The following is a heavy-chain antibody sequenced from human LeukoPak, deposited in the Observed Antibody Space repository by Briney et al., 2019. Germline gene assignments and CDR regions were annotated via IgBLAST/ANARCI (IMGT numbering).Heavy chain of an antibody. CDR3: ARDGVAVGFDY. V-gene: IGHV4-59*01. CDR2: IHYSGST. CDR1: GGSIGSYY. Sequence: SDTLSLTCTVSGGSIGSYYWNWIRQAPGKGLEWIGYIHYSGSTNHNFSLKSRVTISVDTSKTQYSLKLSSVTAADTAVYYCARDGVAVGFDYWGQGTLVT. D-gene: IGHD3-3*01. J-gene: IGHJ4*02.